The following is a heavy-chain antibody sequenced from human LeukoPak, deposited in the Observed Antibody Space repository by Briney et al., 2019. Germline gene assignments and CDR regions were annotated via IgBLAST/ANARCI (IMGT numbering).Heavy chain of an antibody. CDR2: IYYSGST. Sequence: PSETLSLTCTVSGGSISSYYWSWIRQPPGRGLEWIGYIYYSGSTNYNPSLKSRVTISVDTSKNQFSLKLSSVTAADTAVYYCARGRRSIAVAGSNFDYWGQGTLVTVSS. CDR1: GGSISSYY. CDR3: ARGRRSIAVAGSNFDY. D-gene: IGHD6-19*01. V-gene: IGHV4-59*01. J-gene: IGHJ4*02.